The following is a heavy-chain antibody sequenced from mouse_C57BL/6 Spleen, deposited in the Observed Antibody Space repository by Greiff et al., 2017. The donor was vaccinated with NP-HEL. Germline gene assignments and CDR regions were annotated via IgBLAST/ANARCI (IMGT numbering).Heavy chain of an antibody. CDR2: IYPGDGDT. J-gene: IGHJ3*01. D-gene: IGHD1-1*01. V-gene: IGHV1-80*01. CDR3: ARDYYGPLFAY. CDR1: GYAFSSYW. Sequence: QVQLKQSGAELVKPGASVKISCKASGYAFSSYWMNWVKQRPGKGLEWIGQIYPGDGDTNYNGKFKGKATLTADKSYSTSYMQLSSLTSEDSAVYFCARDYYGPLFAYWGQGTLVTVSA.